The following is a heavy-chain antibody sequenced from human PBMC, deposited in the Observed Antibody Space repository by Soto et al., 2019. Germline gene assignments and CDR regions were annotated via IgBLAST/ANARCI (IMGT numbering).Heavy chain of an antibody. Sequence: SETLSLTCTVSGGSISGSAYYWAWIRQPPGKGLEWIGSVFYGGNTYYNPSLESRVTISVDTSNNQLSLSLTSVTVADTAVYYCERNVFLGYYFARTGYPNWFDPWGQGTPVTVSS. J-gene: IGHJ5*02. D-gene: IGHD3-22*01. CDR2: VFYGGNT. CDR3: ERNVFLGYYFARTGYPNWFDP. CDR1: GGSISGSAYY. V-gene: IGHV4-39*01.